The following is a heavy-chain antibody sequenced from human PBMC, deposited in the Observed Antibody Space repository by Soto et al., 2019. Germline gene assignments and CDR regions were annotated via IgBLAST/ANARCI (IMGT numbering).Heavy chain of an antibody. CDR3: ARGDTAIGPLDY. Sequence: GGSLRLSCAASGFTFSSYAMHWVRQAPGKGLEWVAVISYDGSNKYYADSVKGRFTISRDNSKNTLYLQMNSLRAEDTAVYYCARGDTAIGPLDYWGQGTLVTVSS. V-gene: IGHV3-30-3*01. CDR2: ISYDGSNK. J-gene: IGHJ4*02. CDR1: GFTFSSYA. D-gene: IGHD5-18*01.